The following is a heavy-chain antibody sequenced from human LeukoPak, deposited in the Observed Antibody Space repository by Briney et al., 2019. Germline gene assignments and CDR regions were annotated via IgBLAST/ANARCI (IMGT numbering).Heavy chain of an antibody. CDR3: AKGPPDYYDSSGLRFDY. V-gene: IGHV3-23*01. J-gene: IGHJ4*02. CDR2: ISGSGGST. CDR1: GFTFSGYA. D-gene: IGHD3-22*01. Sequence: GGSLRLSCAASGFTFSGYAMSWVRQAPGKGLEWVSAISGSGGSTYYADSVKGRFTISRDNSKNTLYLQMNSLRAEDTAVYYCAKGPPDYYDSSGLRFDYWGQGTLVTVSS.